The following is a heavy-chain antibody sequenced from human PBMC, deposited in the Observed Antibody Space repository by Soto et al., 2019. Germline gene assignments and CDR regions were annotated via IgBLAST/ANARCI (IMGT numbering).Heavy chain of an antibody. CDR2: ISNDGSKK. J-gene: IGHJ4*02. Sequence: QVQVVESGGNIVQPGTSLRLSCAASGFAFTNYGFHWVRQAPGKGLEWVAHISNDGSKKFYADSVKGRFTISRDNSENTVYLQMTSLRPDDTAVFYCARDVAMPTGFGLGYWGQGTLVTVSS. CDR1: GFAFTNYG. V-gene: IGHV3-30*03. CDR3: ARDVAMPTGFGLGY. D-gene: IGHD3-16*01.